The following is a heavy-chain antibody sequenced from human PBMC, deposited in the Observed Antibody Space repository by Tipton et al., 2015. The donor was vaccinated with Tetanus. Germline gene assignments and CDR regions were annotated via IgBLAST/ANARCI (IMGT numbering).Heavy chain of an antibody. J-gene: IGHJ6*02. CDR3: ARDRRSYIASAGYGMDV. CDR2: ISGSSSNI. CDR1: GFSFSSYS. V-gene: IGHV3-48*02. Sequence: SLRLSCVASGFSFSSYSVNWVRQAPGRGLEWLSFISGSSSNIYHADSVKGRFTISRDNAKNSVYLQMSSLRDEDTAIYYCARDRRSYIASAGYGMDVWGQGTTVPVSS. D-gene: IGHD6-13*01.